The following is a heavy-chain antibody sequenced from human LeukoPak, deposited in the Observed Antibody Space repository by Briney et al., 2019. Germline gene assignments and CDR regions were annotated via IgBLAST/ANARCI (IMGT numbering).Heavy chain of an antibody. CDR3: ARRPVAMYCSSTSCYWGFDP. CDR1: GYSISSGYY. Sequence: SETLSLTCAVSGYSISSGYYWGWIRQPPGKGLEWIGSIYHSGSTYYNPSLKSRVTISVDTSKNQFSLELSSVTAADTAVYHCARRPVAMYCSSTSCYWGFDPWGQGTLVTVSS. V-gene: IGHV4-38-2*01. D-gene: IGHD2-2*01. J-gene: IGHJ5*02. CDR2: IYHSGST.